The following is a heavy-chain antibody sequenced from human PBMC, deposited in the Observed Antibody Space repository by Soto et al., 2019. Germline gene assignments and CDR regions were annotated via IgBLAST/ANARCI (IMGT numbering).Heavy chain of an antibody. J-gene: IGHJ4*02. D-gene: IGHD6-13*01. Sequence: QVQLVESGGGVVQPGRSLRLSCAASGFTFSSYAMHWVRQAPGKGLEWVAGISYDGSNKYYADSVKGRFTISRDNSKNTLYLQMNSLRAEDTAVYYCARAYSSSWYYFDYWGQGTLVTVSS. CDR2: ISYDGSNK. CDR3: ARAYSSSWYYFDY. V-gene: IGHV3-30-3*01. CDR1: GFTFSSYA.